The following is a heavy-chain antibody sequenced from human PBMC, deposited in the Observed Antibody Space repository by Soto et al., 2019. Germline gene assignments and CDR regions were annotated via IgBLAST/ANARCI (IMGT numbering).Heavy chain of an antibody. CDR1: GFTFSSYS. V-gene: IGHV3-48*02. D-gene: IGHD2-15*01. Sequence: PGGSLRLSCVASGFTFSSYSMNWVRQAPGKGLEWVSYISSSSSTIYYADSVKGRFTISRDNAKNSLYLQMNSLRDEDTAVYYCARGLYCSGGSCPYYFDYWGQGTLVTVSS. CDR2: ISSSSSTI. J-gene: IGHJ4*02. CDR3: ARGLYCSGGSCPYYFDY.